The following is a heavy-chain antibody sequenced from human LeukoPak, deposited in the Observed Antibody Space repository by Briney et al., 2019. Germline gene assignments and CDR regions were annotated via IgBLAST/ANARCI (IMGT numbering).Heavy chain of an antibody. V-gene: IGHV1-2*02. CDR1: GYTFTGYY. Sequence: GASVKVSCKASGYTFTGYYLHWARQAPGQGLEWVGWINPNSGVTNYAQKFQGRVSMTSDTSISTVYMELSRLRSDDTAVYYCSREDYWGQGTLVTVSS. CDR3: SREDY. CDR2: INPNSGVT. J-gene: IGHJ4*02.